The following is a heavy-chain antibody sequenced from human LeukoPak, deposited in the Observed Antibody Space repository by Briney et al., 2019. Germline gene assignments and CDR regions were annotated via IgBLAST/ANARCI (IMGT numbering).Heavy chain of an antibody. CDR3: AKEKAIATINYGLDV. J-gene: IGHJ6*02. CDR1: GFIFDTYG. V-gene: IGHV3-30*18. Sequence: GRSLRLSCAASGFIFDTYGMLWVRQAPGKGLEWVAVIAYDGSNKVYADSVKGRFTISRDSSKNTLYLQMNSLRGEDTAVYYCAKEKAIATINYGLDVWGQGTTVTVSS. D-gene: IGHD1-1*01. CDR2: IAYDGSNK.